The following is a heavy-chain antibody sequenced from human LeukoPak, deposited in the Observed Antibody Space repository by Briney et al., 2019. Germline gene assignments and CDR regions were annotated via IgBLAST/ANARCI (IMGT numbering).Heavy chain of an antibody. V-gene: IGHV5-51*01. CDR1: GSTFTNFW. CDR3: ALLTSKGLEF. Sequence: GASLQISFTCAGSTFTNFWIGGARPVAGKGVELMAIIFPQDSQPTSTPSFQGHVIISAAKSISAAYLQWNTLKASDTAMYYCALLTSKGLEFWGQGTLVTVSS. CDR2: IFPQDSQP. J-gene: IGHJ4*02. D-gene: IGHD4-11*01.